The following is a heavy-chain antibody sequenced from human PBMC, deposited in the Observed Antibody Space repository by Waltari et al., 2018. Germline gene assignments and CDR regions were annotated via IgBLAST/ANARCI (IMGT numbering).Heavy chain of an antibody. J-gene: IGHJ4*02. CDR1: GLTFSSYA. CDR2: ISGSADIT. CDR3: AKHKGSSGGFFDY. V-gene: IGHV3-23*01. D-gene: IGHD6-6*01. Sequence: EVQLLESGGGLVQAGEYLRSSCACSGLTFSSYAMSWVRQAPGKGLEWVSVISGSADITYYADSVKGRFTISRDNSKNTLYLQMNSLRAEDTAVYYCAKHKGSSGGFFDYWGQGTLVTVSS.